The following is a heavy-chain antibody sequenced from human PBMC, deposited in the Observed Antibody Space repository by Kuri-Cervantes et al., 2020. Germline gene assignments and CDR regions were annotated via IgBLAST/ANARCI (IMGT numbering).Heavy chain of an antibody. Sequence: ASVKVSCKASGYTFTSYDINWVRQATGQGLEWMGWMNPNSGNTGYAQKFQGRVTMTRNTSISTAYMELSSLRAEDTAVYYCARVRIDYGGNSLSFSRYYYYGMDVWGQGTTVTVSS. CDR1: GYTFTSYD. V-gene: IGHV1-8*01. CDR2: MNPNSGNT. J-gene: IGHJ6*02. D-gene: IGHD4-23*01. CDR3: ARVRIDYGGNSLSFSRYYYYGMDV.